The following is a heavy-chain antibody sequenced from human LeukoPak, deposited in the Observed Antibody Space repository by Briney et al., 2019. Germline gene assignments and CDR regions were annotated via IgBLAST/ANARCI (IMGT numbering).Heavy chain of an antibody. CDR3: ARGAYCSGGSCYADTSDY. Sequence: GESLKISCKGSGYSFTSYWISCVRQMTGKGLEWMGRIDPSDSYTNYSPSFQGHVTISADTSISTAYLQWSSLKASDTAMYYCARGAYCSGGSCYADTSDYWGQGTLVTVSS. V-gene: IGHV5-10-1*01. CDR1: GYSFTSYW. CDR2: IDPSDSYT. J-gene: IGHJ4*02. D-gene: IGHD2-15*01.